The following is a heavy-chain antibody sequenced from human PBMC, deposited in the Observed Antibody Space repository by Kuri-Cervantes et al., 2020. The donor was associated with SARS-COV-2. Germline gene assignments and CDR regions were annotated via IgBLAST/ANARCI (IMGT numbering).Heavy chain of an antibody. CDR1: GYTFTSYG. CDR2: ISAYNGNT. V-gene: IGHV1-18*01. D-gene: IGHD3-3*01. Sequence: ASVKVSCKASGYTFTSYGISWVRQAPGQGLEWMGWISAYNGNTNYAQKPQGRVTMTTDTSTSTAYMELRSLRSDDTAVYYCARDPDFWSGYYDFDYWGQGTLVTVSS. CDR3: ARDPDFWSGYYDFDY. J-gene: IGHJ4*02.